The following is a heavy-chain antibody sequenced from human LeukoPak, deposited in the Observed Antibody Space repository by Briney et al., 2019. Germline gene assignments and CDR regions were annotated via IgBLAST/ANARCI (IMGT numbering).Heavy chain of an antibody. Sequence: PSETLSLTCTVSGDSISSSDFYWGWIRRPPGKGLEWIALINYSGRTFYNPSLESRVTISVDMSKNQFSLRLNSVTAADTAVYYCARRRKDLNWFDPWGQGTLVTDSS. CDR2: INYSGRT. V-gene: IGHV4-39*01. J-gene: IGHJ5*02. CDR1: GDSISSSDFY. CDR3: ARRRKDLNWFDP.